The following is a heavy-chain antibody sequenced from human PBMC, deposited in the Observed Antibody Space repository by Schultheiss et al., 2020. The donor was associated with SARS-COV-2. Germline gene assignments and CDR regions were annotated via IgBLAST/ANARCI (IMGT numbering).Heavy chain of an antibody. V-gene: IGHV5-51*01. CDR2: IYPGDSET. D-gene: IGHD5-24*01. CDR1: GYSFPDYW. J-gene: IGHJ4*02. CDR3: ARHRRDGYNFDY. Sequence: GGSLRLSCQGSGYSFPDYWIGWVRQMPGKGLDWMGTIYPGDSETRYSPSFQGQVTISADKSISTAYLQWSSLKASDTAMYYCARHRRDGYNFDYWGQGTLVTVSS.